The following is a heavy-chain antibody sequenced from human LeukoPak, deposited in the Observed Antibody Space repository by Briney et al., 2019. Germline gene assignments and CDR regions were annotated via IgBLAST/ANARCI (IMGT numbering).Heavy chain of an antibody. V-gene: IGHV4-59*01. J-gene: IGHJ4*02. CDR1: GGSISSYY. CDR2: IYYSGST. Sequence: SETLSLTCTVSGGSISSYYCSWIRQPPGKGLEWIGYIYYSGSTNYNPSLKSRVTISVDTSKNQFSLKLSSVTAADTAVYYCARYGELQGLYFDYLGQGTLVTVSS. CDR3: ARYGELQGLYFDY. D-gene: IGHD1-26*01.